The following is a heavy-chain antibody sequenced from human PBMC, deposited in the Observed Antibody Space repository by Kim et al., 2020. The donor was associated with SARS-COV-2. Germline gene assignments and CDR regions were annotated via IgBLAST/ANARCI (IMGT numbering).Heavy chain of an antibody. CDR2: IYYNGDT. V-gene: IGHV4-59*08. J-gene: IGHJ3*02. CDR1: EGSINDYF. Sequence: SETLSLTCTVSEGSINDYFWTWLRQPPGKALEWIGYIYYNGDTKYNPALKSRVTMSVDMAKNQFSLMLRSVTAADTAVYFCARLGLVVQPFDPFNIWGQGTMVAVSS. D-gene: IGHD1-1*01. CDR3: ARLGLVVQPFDPFNI.